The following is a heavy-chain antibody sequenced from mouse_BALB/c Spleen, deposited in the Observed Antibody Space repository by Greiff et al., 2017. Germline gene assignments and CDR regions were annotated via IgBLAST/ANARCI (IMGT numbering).Heavy chain of an antibody. D-gene: IGHD1-2*01. CDR3: ARGATAHYYAMDY. Sequence: VKLQQSGAELVRPGVSVKISCKGSGYTFTDYAMHWVKQSHAKSLEWIGVISTYYGDASYNQKFKGKATMTVDKSSSTAYMELARLTSEDSAIYYCARGATAHYYAMDYWGQGTSVTVSS. V-gene: IGHV1S137*01. CDR1: GYTFTDYA. CDR2: ISTYYGDA. J-gene: IGHJ4*01.